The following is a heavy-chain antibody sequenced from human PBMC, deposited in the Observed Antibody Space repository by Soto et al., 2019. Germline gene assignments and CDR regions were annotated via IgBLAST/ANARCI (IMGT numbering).Heavy chain of an antibody. CDR1: GYSFTSYW. V-gene: IGHV5-10-1*01. CDR2: IDPSDSYT. D-gene: IGHD5-18*01. J-gene: IGHJ6*02. CDR3: ASQLWPRSRYYYSGMDV. Sequence: GESLKISCKGSGYSFTSYWISWVRQMPGKGLEWMGRIDPSDSYTNYSPSFQGHVTISADKSISTAYLQWSSLKASDTAMYYCASQLWPRSRYYYSGMDVWGQVTTVPVSS.